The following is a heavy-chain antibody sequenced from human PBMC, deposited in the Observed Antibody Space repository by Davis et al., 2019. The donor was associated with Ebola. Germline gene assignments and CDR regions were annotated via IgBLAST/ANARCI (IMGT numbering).Heavy chain of an antibody. J-gene: IGHJ4*02. CDR1: GGSISSSSYY. D-gene: IGHD3-22*01. Sequence: SETLSLTCTVSGGSISSSSYYWGWIRQPPGKGLEWIGSIYYSGSTYYNPSLKSRVTISVDTSKNQFSLKLSSVTAADTAVYYCARGAAQYYYDSSGYYTIYYFDYWGQGTLVTVSS. CDR3: ARGAAQYYYDSSGYYTIYYFDY. V-gene: IGHV4-39*07. CDR2: IYYSGST.